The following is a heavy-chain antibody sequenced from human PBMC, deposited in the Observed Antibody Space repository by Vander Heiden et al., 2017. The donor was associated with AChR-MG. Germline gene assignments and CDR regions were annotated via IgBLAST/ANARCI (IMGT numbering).Heavy chain of an antibody. J-gene: IGHJ4*02. CDR3: ARGRFGVVIDN. CDR1: GGSITSGRYY. D-gene: IGHD3-3*01. Sequence: QVQLHESGPGLVKPSKTLSLTCIVSGGSITSGRYYWSWIRQPPGKGLEWIGYINFSGSTSYSPSLESRLAISMDTSKNEFSLSLTSVTAADTAVYFCARGRFGVVIDNWGQGTLVAVSS. CDR2: INFSGST. V-gene: IGHV4-30-4*08.